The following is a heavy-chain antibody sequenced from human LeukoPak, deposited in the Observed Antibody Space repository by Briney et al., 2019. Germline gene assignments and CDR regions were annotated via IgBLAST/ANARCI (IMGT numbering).Heavy chain of an antibody. CDR3: TTDLTYYDSTLSGVDY. J-gene: IGHJ4*02. Sequence: GGSLRLSCAASGFTFSNAWMSWVRQAPGKGLEWVGRIKSKTDGGTTDYAAPVKGRFTISRDDSKNTPYLQMNGLKTEDTAVYYCTTDLTYYDSTLSGVDYWGQGTLVTVSS. CDR2: IKSKTDGGTT. V-gene: IGHV3-15*01. D-gene: IGHD3-22*01. CDR1: GFTFSNAW.